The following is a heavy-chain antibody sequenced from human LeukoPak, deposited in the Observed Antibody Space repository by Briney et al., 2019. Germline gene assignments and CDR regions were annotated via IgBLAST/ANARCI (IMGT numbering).Heavy chain of an antibody. D-gene: IGHD1-1*01. CDR1: GFTFSTHS. CDR3: AGDGTGVLPGDAFDI. Sequence: GSLRLSCAASGFTFSTHSMNWVRQAPGKGLEWVSYINHDGNDIYYGESVKGRFTISRDNAKNSLYLQMHTLRAEGTAVYYCAGDGTGVLPGDAFDIWSQGTMVTVSS. CDR2: INHDGNDI. J-gene: IGHJ3*02. V-gene: IGHV3-21*05.